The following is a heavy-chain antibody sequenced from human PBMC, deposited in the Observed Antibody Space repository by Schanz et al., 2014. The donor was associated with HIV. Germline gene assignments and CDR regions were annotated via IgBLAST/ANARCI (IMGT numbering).Heavy chain of an antibody. V-gene: IGHV3-21*01. CDR2: ISSSSSYI. CDR3: VRVRSPRVKIVVVMDYYYYAMDV. CDR1: GFTFSSYS. J-gene: IGHJ6*02. Sequence: VQLVESGGGVVRPGRSLRLSCAASGFTFSSYSMNWVRQAPGKGLEWVSSISSSSSYIYYADSMKGRLTISRDNAKYSLYLQMNSLRAEDTDVYYCVRVRSPRVKIVVVMDYYYYAMDVWGQGTTVTVSS. D-gene: IGHD3-22*01.